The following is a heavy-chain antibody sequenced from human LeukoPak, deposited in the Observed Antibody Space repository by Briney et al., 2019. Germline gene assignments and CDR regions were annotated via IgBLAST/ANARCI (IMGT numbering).Heavy chain of an antibody. J-gene: IGHJ5*02. V-gene: IGHV4-34*01. CDR2: INHSGST. Sequence: SETLSLTCAVYGGSFSGYYWSWIRQPPGKGLEWIGEINHSGSTNYNPSLKSRVTISVHTSKNQFSLRLSSVTAADTAVYYCARDPGGGSYLYNWFDPWGQGTLVTVSS. CDR3: ARDPGGGSYLYNWFDP. D-gene: IGHD2-15*01. CDR1: GGSFSGYY.